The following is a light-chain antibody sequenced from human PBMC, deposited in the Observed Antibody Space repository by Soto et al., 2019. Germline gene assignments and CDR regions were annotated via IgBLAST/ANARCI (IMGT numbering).Light chain of an antibody. CDR3: QQRNYWPIT. V-gene: IGKV3-11*01. CDR1: QSVGSY. Sequence: KLSPATVSVTQGERATLSCRASQSVGSYLAWYQQKLGQAPRLLIYDASKRATGIPARFSGSGSGTDFTLTINSLEPEDFAVYYCQQRNYWPITFGQRTLLE. CDR2: DAS. J-gene: IGKJ5*01.